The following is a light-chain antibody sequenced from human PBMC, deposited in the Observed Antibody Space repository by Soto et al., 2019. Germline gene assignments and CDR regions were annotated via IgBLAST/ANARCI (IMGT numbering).Light chain of an antibody. CDR3: NPYGDSHQP. J-gene: IGKJ1*01. V-gene: IGKV3-20*01. CDR1: QSVTTSY. CDR2: GNY. Sequence: EILLTQSPGTLSLSPGERSTLSWMTSQSVTTSYLAWYQQKPGQDNRLIIYGNYNRATGIKDRFSGSGSATDFTLTISRMEPEDFAVYYCNPYGDSHQPFGQGTKVDIK.